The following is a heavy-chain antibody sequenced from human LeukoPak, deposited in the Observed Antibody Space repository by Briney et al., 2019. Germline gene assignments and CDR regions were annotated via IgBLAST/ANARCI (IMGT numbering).Heavy chain of an antibody. Sequence: SETLSLTCTVSGGSISSYYWSWIRQPPGKGLEWIGYIYYSGSTNYNPSLKSRVTISVDTSKNQFSLKLSSVTAADTAVYYCARERSGMVRRVLFDYWGQGTLVTVSS. CDR3: ARERSGMVRRVLFDY. V-gene: IGHV4-59*01. CDR2: IYYSGST. J-gene: IGHJ4*02. D-gene: IGHD3-10*01. CDR1: GGSISSYY.